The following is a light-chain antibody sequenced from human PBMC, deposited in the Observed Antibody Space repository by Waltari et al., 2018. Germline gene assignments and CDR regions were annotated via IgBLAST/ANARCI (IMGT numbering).Light chain of an antibody. J-gene: IGKJ1*01. CDR1: QSVSSN. Sequence: ERVMTQSPATLSVSTGERATLSCRASQSVSSNLAWYQQKFGQAPRLLIYGASTRATGIPARFSGSGSGTEFTLTISSLQSEDFAVYYCQQYDYWPTFGQGTKVEIK. V-gene: IGKV3-15*01. CDR2: GAS. CDR3: QQYDYWPT.